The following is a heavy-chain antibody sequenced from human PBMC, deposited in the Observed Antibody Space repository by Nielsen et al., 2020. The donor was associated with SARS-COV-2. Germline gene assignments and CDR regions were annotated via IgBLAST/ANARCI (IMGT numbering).Heavy chain of an antibody. V-gene: IGHV4-61*01. CDR1: GGSVSSGSYY. D-gene: IGHD1-26*01. J-gene: IGHJ3*02. CDR2: IYYSGST. CDR3: ARAFNFGWELLPAAFDI. Sequence: SETLSLTCTVSGGSVSSGSYYWSWIRQPPGKGLEWIGYIYYSGSTNYNPSLKSRVTISVDTSKNQFSLKLSSVTAADTAVYYCARAFNFGWELLPAAFDIWGQGTMVTVSS.